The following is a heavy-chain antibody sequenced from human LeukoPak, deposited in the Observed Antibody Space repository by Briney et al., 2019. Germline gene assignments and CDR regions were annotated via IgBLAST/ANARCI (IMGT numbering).Heavy chain of an antibody. CDR3: AGGPTFDY. CDR1: GYSISSGYY. Sequence: SETLSLTCAVSGYSISSGYYWGWIRQPPGTGLEWIGNIYHSGSTYYNPSLKTRVTISVDTSKNQFSLKLSSVTAADTAVYYCAGGPTFDYWGQGTLVTVSS. J-gene: IGHJ4*02. CDR2: IYHSGST. V-gene: IGHV4-38-2*01.